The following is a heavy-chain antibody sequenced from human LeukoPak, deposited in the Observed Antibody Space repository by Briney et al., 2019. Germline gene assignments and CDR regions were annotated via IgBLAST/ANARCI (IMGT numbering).Heavy chain of an antibody. D-gene: IGHD3-22*01. CDR3: AGSFNYYDSSGYYDSFGY. CDR2: FDPEDGET. V-gene: IGHV1-24*01. Sequence: ASVKVSCKVSGYTLTELSMHWVRQAPGKGLEWMGGFDPEDGETIYAQKFQGRVTMTEDTSTDTAYMELSSLRSEDTAVYYCAGSFNYYDSSGYYDSFGYWGQGTLVTVSS. J-gene: IGHJ4*02. CDR1: GYTLTELS.